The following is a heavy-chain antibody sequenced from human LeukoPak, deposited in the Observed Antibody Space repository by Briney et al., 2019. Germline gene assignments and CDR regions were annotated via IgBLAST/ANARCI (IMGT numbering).Heavy chain of an antibody. D-gene: IGHD1-14*01. J-gene: IGHJ4*02. Sequence: PGGSLRLSCVASGFTFGRYWMSWVRQAPGKGLEWVANIKLDGSEKNYVDSVKGRFTISRDNSEDTVFLQMNSLRAEDTAVYYCVRDPSRSGFAFESWGQGALVTVSS. V-gene: IGHV3-7*01. CDR2: IKLDGSEK. CDR1: GFTFGRYW. CDR3: VRDPSRSGFAFES.